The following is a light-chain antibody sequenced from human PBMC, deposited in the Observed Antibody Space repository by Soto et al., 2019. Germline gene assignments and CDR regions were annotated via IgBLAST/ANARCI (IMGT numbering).Light chain of an antibody. CDR1: SSDVGTYNR. V-gene: IGLV2-18*02. Sequence: QSALTQPPSVSGSPGQSVTISCTGTSSDVGTYNRVSWYQQPPGTAPKLLIYEVTNRPSGVPDRFSGSKSGNTASLTISGLQAEDEADYYCSSYTSGSPRDVFGTGTKVTVL. J-gene: IGLJ1*01. CDR3: SSYTSGSPRDV. CDR2: EVT.